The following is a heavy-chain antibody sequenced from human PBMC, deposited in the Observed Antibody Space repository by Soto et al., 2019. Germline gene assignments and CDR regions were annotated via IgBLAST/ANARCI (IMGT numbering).Heavy chain of an antibody. CDR2: IYPGDSDT. CDR1: GYGFTSYW. D-gene: IGHD4-17*01. Sequence: HGESLKLSCTGSGYGFTSYWIGWVRQMPGKGLEWMGIIYPGDSDTRYSPSFQGQVTISADKSISTAYLQWSSLKASDTAMYYCARTLTPGSGPRDGWGLGTLVTVSS. CDR3: ARTLTPGSGPRDG. V-gene: IGHV5-51*01. J-gene: IGHJ4*02.